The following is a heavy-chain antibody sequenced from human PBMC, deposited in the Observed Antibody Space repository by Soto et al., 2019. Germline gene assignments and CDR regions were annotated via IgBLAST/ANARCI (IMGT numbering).Heavy chain of an antibody. D-gene: IGHD5-18*01. CDR2: INHSGST. CDR1: GGSFSGYY. Sequence: XATLSLTFAVYGGSFSGYYWSWIRQPPGKGLEWIGEINHSGSTNYNPSLKSRVTISVDTSKNQFSLKLSSVTAADTAVYYCASNTTRGYSYGYGYYYYGMDVWGQGTTVTVSS. CDR3: ASNTTRGYSYGYGYYYYGMDV. J-gene: IGHJ6*02. V-gene: IGHV4-34*01.